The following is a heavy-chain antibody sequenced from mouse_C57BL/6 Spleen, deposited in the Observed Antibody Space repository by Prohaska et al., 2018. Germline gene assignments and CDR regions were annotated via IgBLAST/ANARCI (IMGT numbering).Heavy chain of an antibody. CDR1: GYSFTNYY. D-gene: IGHD1-1*01. Sequence: QVQLQQSGPELVKPGASVKISCKASGYSFTNYYIHRVKQRPGQGLDWIGWIYPGSGNTKYNEKFKGKATLTADTSSSTAYMQLSSLISEDSAVYYCARYYYGSSLLDYWGQGNNLTVSS. V-gene: IGHV1-66*01. CDR2: IYPGSGNT. CDR3: ARYYYGSSLLDY. J-gene: IGHJ2*01.